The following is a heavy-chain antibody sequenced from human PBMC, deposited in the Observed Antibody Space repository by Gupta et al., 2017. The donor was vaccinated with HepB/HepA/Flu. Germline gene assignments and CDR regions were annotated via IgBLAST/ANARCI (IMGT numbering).Heavy chain of an antibody. D-gene: IGHD4-17*01. CDR1: GFSFSGHW. CDR2: INGDGSYT. Sequence: ELQLVESGRGLVKPGGSLRLACAASGFSFSGHWMHWVRQAPGKGPMWVSRINGDGSYTGYADSGKGRFTVSRDNAKNTLYLQMNSLRVDDTAIYYCMRDFDYGGGYWGQGTLVTVSS. CDR3: MRDFDYGGGY. V-gene: IGHV3-74*01. J-gene: IGHJ4*02.